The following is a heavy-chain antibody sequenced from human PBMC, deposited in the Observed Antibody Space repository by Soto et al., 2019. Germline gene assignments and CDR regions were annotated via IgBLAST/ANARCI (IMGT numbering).Heavy chain of an antibody. V-gene: IGHV5-51*01. CDR2: IYPGDSDT. J-gene: IGHJ3*02. CDR1: GYSFTNYW. D-gene: IGHD2-21*02. Sequence: PGESLKSSCKGSGYSFTNYWIGWVRQMPGKGREWMGIIYPGDSDTRYSPSFQGQVTISADKSISTAYLQWSSLRASDTAMYYCAIGGDWYFFDMWAQGTMVTVSS. CDR3: AIGGDWYFFDM.